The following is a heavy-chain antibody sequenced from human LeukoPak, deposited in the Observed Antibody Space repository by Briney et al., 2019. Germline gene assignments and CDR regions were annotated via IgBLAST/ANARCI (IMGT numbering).Heavy chain of an antibody. V-gene: IGHV3-64*01. CDR3: ARDLSGGGLDY. D-gene: IGHD3-10*01. J-gene: IGHJ4*02. CDR1: GFTFSVSV. Sequence: GGSLRLPCAASGFTFSVSVMHWVRQAPGKGLEYVSVISSNGGSTSYANSVKGRFALFRHNSKNTLYLEMGRLRAEGMAVYYCARDLSGGGLDYWGQGTLVTVSS. CDR2: ISSNGGST.